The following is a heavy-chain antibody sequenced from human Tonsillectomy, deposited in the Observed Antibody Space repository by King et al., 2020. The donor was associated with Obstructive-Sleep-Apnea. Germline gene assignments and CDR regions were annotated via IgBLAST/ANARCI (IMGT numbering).Heavy chain of an antibody. CDR3: ARVLHATDYGDYGMFGGASMDV. CDR1: GYTFTSYY. D-gene: IGHD4-17*01. Sequence: VQLVESGAEVKKPGASVKVSCKASGYTFTSYYMYWVRQAPRQGLEWMGIINPSGGSTSYAQKFQGRVTMTRDTSTSTVYMELSSLRSEDTAVYYCARVLHATDYGDYGMFGGASMDVWGQGTTVTVSS. V-gene: IGHV1-46*01. J-gene: IGHJ6*02. CDR2: INPSGGST.